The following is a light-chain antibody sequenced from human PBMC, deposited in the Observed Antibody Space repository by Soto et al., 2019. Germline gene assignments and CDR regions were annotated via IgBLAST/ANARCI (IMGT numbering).Light chain of an antibody. Sequence: QSVLTQPASVSGSPGQSFTISCTGTSSDIGSYNRVSWYQQPPGTAPKLIIYEVNNRPSGVPDRFSGSKSGNTASLTISGLQAEDEADYYCNSFTTSSTYVFGTGTKVTVL. CDR1: SSDIGSYNR. J-gene: IGLJ1*01. CDR3: NSFTTSSTYV. V-gene: IGLV2-18*02. CDR2: EVN.